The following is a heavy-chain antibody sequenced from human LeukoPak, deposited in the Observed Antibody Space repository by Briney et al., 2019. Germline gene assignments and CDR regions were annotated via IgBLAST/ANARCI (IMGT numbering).Heavy chain of an antibody. Sequence: GGSLRLSCAASGFTFSDYYMSWIRQAPGKGLEWVSYISSSGSTIYYADSVKGRFTISRDNAKNSLYLQMNSLRAEDTAVYYCARVDWNSTDGYYFDYWGQGTLVTVSS. J-gene: IGHJ4*02. D-gene: IGHD1-7*01. CDR1: GFTFSDYY. CDR3: ARVDWNSTDGYYFDY. CDR2: ISSSGSTI. V-gene: IGHV3-11*01.